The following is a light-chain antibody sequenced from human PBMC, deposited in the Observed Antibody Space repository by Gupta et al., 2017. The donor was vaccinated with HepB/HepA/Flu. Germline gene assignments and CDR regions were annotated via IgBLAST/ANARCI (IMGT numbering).Light chain of an antibody. CDR2: EAS. V-gene: IGKV3-15*01. CDR1: QRISSN. J-gene: IGKJ4*01. CDR3: QQYNGGPRT. Sequence: IVMPQSPATLSVSPGERAVLSCRASQRISSNLVWYQQKPGQAPRLLIYEASSRASGIPARFSGSGSGTEFTLTISSLQSEDVAVFYCQQYNGGPRTFGRGTKVEVK.